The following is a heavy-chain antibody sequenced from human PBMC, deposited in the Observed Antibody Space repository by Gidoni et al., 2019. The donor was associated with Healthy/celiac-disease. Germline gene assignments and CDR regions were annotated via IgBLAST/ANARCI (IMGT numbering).Heavy chain of an antibody. CDR3: ARGQGILARREGWFDP. D-gene: IGHD6-6*01. V-gene: IGHV1-2*04. CDR2: INPNSGGT. Sequence: QVQLVQSGAEVKKPGASVKVSCKASGYTFTGYYMHWVRQAPGQGLEWMGWINPNSGGTNYAQKFQGWVTMTRDTSISTAYMELSRLRSDDTAVYYCARGQGILARREGWFDPWGQGTLVTVSS. J-gene: IGHJ5*02. CDR1: GYTFTGYY.